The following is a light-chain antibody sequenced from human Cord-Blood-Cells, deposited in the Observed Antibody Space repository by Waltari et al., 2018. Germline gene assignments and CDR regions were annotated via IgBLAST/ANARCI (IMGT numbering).Light chain of an antibody. CDR1: QSVLYSSNNKNY. CDR3: QQYYSTPLT. V-gene: IGKV4-1*01. J-gene: IGKJ4*01. Sequence: DIVMTPSPDSLAVSLAERATINCKSSQSVLYSSNNKNYLAWYQQKPGQPPKLLIYWASTRESGVPDRFSGSGSGTDFTLTISSLQAEDVAVYYCQQYYSTPLTFGGGTKVEIK. CDR2: WAS.